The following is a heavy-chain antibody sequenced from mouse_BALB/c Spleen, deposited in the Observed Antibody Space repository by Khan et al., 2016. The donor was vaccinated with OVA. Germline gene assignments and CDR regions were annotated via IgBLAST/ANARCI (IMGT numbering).Heavy chain of an antibody. CDR2: ISSGGTT. CDR3: AREAYRYDEYYFDY. D-gene: IGHD2-14*01. CDR1: GFTFSSYV. J-gene: IGHJ2*01. V-gene: IGHV5-6-5*01. Sequence: EVKLVESGGDLVKPGGSLKLSCAVSGFTFSSYVMSWVRQTPEKRLEWVASISSGGTTAYPDSVKGRFTISRDTARNIMYLQMSSLRSEDTAMYYWAREAYRYDEYYFDYWGQGSTLTVSS.